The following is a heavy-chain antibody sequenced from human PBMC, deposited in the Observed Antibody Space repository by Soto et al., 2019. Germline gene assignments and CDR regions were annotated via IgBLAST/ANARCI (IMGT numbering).Heavy chain of an antibody. J-gene: IGHJ6*02. CDR1: GGTFRSYS. D-gene: IGHD3-22*01. Sequence: QVQLVQSGAEVKKPGSSVKVSCKASGGTFRSYSISWVRQAPGQGLEWMGGIIPIFDITNYAQKFQGRVTITADESPSTAYMELSSLGSDDTAVYYCARPDEGGYSSNHHYYYALDVWGQGTTVTV. CDR2: IIPIFDIT. V-gene: IGHV1-69*01. CDR3: ARPDEGGYSSNHHYYYALDV.